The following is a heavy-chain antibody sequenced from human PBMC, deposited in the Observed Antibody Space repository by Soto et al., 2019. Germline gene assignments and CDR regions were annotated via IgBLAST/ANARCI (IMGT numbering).Heavy chain of an antibody. D-gene: IGHD1-26*01. CDR1: GGSISSSSYY. CDR2: IYYSGST. Sequence: QLQLQESGPGLVKPSETLSLTCTVSGGSISSSSYYWGWIRQPPGKGLEWIGSIYYSGSTYYNPSLKSRVTISVDTSKNQFSLKLSSVTAADTAVYYCARQEESEWVNDYWGQGTLVTVSS. V-gene: IGHV4-39*01. CDR3: ARQEESEWVNDY. J-gene: IGHJ4*02.